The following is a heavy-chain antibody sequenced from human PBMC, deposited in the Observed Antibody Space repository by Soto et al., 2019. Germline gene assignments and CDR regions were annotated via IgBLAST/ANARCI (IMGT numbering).Heavy chain of an antibody. CDR3: ARDPRNWERASDI. D-gene: IGHD1-1*01. CDR1: GFTFSDYY. Sequence: QVQLVESGGGLVKPGGSLRLSCAASGFTFSDYYMSWIRQAPGKGLEWISYISSSGTIIYYADSVKGRFTISRDNAKNSLYLQRNSLRAEDTAVYYCARDPRNWERASDIWGQGTMVTVSS. V-gene: IGHV3-11*01. CDR2: ISSSGTII. J-gene: IGHJ3*02.